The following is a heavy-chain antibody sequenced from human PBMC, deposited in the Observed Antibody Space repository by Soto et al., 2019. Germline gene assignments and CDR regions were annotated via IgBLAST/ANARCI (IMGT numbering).Heavy chain of an antibody. D-gene: IGHD3-10*01. CDR3: ARDAISMVRGTNNGFDP. Sequence: PGGSLRLSGAASGFTFSNYSMNWVRQAPGKGLEWVSYISSSSSTIYYADSVKGRFTISRDNAKNSLYLQMNSLRADDTAVYYCARDAISMVRGTNNGFDPWGQGTLVTVSS. J-gene: IGHJ5*02. CDR1: GFTFSNYS. CDR2: ISSSSSTI. V-gene: IGHV3-48*01.